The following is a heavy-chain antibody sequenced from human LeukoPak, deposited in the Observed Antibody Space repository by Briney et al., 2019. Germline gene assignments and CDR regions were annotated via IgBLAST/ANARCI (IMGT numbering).Heavy chain of an antibody. D-gene: IGHD6-13*01. V-gene: IGHV1-8*02. CDR2: INPNSGNT. Sequence: ASVKVSCKASGYTFTGYYMHWVRQAPGQGLEWMGWINPNSGNTGYAQKFQGRVTMTRNTSISTAYMELSSLRSEDTAVYYCARGEGSSSWSWFDPWGQGTLVTVSS. J-gene: IGHJ5*02. CDR3: ARGEGSSSWSWFDP. CDR1: GYTFTGYY.